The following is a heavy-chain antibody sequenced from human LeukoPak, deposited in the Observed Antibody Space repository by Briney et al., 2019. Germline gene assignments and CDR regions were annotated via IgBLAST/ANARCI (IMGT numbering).Heavy chain of an antibody. J-gene: IGHJ5*02. D-gene: IGHD2-8*02. Sequence: PGGSLRLSCAASGFTFSSYAMSWVRQAPGKGLEWVSAISGSGGSTYYADSVKGRFTISRDNSKNTLYLQMNSLRAEDTAVYYCAKDRGIVLAGDSFDPWGQGTLVTASS. CDR1: GFTFSSYA. V-gene: IGHV3-23*01. CDR2: ISGSGGST. CDR3: AKDRGIVLAGDSFDP.